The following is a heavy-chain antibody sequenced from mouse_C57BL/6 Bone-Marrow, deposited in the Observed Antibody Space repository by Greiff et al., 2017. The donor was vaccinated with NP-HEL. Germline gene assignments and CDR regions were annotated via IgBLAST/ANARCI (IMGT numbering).Heavy chain of an antibody. V-gene: IGHV1-81*01. J-gene: IGHJ2*01. CDR3: ARTTIVTSRDY. CDR1: GYTFTSYG. CDR2: IYPRSGNT. D-gene: IGHD2-5*01. Sequence: VQLVESGAELARPGASVKLSCKASGYTFTSYGISWVKQRTGQGLEWIGEIYPRSGNTYYNEKFKGKATLTADKSSSTAYMELRSLTSEDSAVYFCARTTIVTSRDYWGQGTTLTVSS.